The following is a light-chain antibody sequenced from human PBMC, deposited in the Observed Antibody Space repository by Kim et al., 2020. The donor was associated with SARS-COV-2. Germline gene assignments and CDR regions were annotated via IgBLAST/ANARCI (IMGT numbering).Light chain of an antibody. J-gene: IGKJ2*01. CDR2: KAS. Sequence: SPTVGDRVTITCRASQSISVWLAWYQQKPGKAPNLLIYKASSLESGVPSRFSGTGSGTEFTLTISSLQPDDLATYYCQQYHSYSYTFGQGTKLEI. CDR1: QSISVW. V-gene: IGKV1-5*03. CDR3: QQYHSYSYT.